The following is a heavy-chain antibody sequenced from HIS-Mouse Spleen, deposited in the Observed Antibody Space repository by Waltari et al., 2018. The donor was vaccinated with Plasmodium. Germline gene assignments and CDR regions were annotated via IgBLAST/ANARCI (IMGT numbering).Heavy chain of an antibody. CDR2: IYYSGST. D-gene: IGHD1-7*01. J-gene: IGHJ4*02. CDR1: GGSISSSSYY. CDR3: ARDRITGTSYFDY. Sequence: QLQLQESGPGLVKPSETLSLTCTVSGGSISSSSYYWGWLRQPPGKGLEWIGSIYYSGSTYYNPSLKSRVTISVDTSKNQFSRKLSAVTAADTAVYYCARDRITGTSYFDYWGQGTLVTVSS. V-gene: IGHV4-39*07.